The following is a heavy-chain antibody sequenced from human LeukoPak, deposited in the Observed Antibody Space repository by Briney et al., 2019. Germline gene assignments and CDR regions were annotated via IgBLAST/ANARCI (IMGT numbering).Heavy chain of an antibody. Sequence: GGSLRLSCAASGFTFSGYAMSWVRQAPGKGLEWVAFIRYDGSNKYYADSVKGRFTISRDNSKNTLYLQMNSLRAEDTAVYYCAKDSPWRVVVPAALDYWGQGTLVTVSS. J-gene: IGHJ4*02. V-gene: IGHV3-30*02. D-gene: IGHD2-2*01. CDR1: GFTFSGYA. CDR2: IRYDGSNK. CDR3: AKDSPWRVVVPAALDY.